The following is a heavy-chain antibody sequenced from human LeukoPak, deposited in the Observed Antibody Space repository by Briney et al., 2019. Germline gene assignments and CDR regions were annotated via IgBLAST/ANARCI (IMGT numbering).Heavy chain of an antibody. CDR1: GFTFSSYW. J-gene: IGHJ3*01. Sequence: GGSLRLSCAASGFTFSSYWMHWVRQAPGKGLEWVAHIKQDGSEKNYVDSEEGRFTISRDNAKNSVYLQMNSLRAEDTAVYYCARVWSAFDVWGQGTMVTVSS. CDR3: ARVWSAFDV. D-gene: IGHD3-3*01. V-gene: IGHV3-7*04. CDR2: IKQDGSEK.